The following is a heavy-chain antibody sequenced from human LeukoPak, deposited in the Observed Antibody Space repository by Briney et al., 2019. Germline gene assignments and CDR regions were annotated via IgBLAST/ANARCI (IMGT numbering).Heavy chain of an antibody. Sequence: SVKVSCKASGGTFSIYAISWVRQAPGQGLEWMGGIIPIFGTANYAQKFQGRVTITADESTSTAYMELSSLRSEDTAVYYCARDGDYGDYAEYFQHWGQGTLVTVSS. CDR3: ARDGDYGDYAEYFQH. CDR2: IIPIFGTA. D-gene: IGHD4-17*01. CDR1: GGTFSIYA. J-gene: IGHJ1*01. V-gene: IGHV1-69*13.